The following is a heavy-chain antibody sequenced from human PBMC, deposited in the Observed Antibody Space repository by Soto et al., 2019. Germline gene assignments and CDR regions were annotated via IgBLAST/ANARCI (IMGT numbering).Heavy chain of an antibody. CDR1: GYTFTSYG. D-gene: IGHD6-13*01. Sequence: QVQLVQSGAEVKKPGASVKVTCKASGYTFTSYGISWVRQAPGQGLEWMGWISAYNGNTKYVQKFQGRVTMTTDTSTSTAYMELRSLRSDDTAVYSCARDAAAGLNDYWGQGTLVTVSS. V-gene: IGHV1-18*01. J-gene: IGHJ4*02. CDR2: ISAYNGNT. CDR3: ARDAAAGLNDY.